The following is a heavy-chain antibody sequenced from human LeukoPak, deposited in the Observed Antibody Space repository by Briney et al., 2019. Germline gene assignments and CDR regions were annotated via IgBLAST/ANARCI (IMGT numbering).Heavy chain of an antibody. CDR2: MYPGDSDV. Sequence: GESLKISCTATGYTFTNYWIAWVRQMPGRGLGWLGMMYPGDSDVRYSSSFAGQITISVDRATNTTHLQWSSLKASDTGIYFCARRRYSSGPADYWGQGTQVIASS. CDR1: GYTFTNYW. V-gene: IGHV5-51*01. D-gene: IGHD6-19*01. J-gene: IGHJ4*02. CDR3: ARRRYSSGPADY.